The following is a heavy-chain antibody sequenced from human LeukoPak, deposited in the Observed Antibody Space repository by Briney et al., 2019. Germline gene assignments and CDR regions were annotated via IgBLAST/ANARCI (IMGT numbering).Heavy chain of an antibody. CDR1: GFAFSTYA. D-gene: IGHD3-3*01. CDR3: AKWSGNRPLYYFDY. CDR2: ITDIGGST. J-gene: IGHJ4*02. Sequence: GGSLRLSCAASGFAFSTYAMNWVRQAPGKGLEWVSTITDIGGSTHYAESVKGRFTISRDNSKNTVYLQMNSLRADDTAVYYCAKWSGNRPLYYFDYWGQGTLVTVSS. V-gene: IGHV3-23*01.